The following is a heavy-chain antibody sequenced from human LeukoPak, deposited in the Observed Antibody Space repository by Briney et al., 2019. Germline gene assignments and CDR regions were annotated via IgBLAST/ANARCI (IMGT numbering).Heavy chain of an antibody. CDR1: GGSISGYY. J-gene: IGHJ4*02. Sequence: SETLSLTCTVSGGSISGYYWSWIRQPPGKGLEWIGYIYYSGSTNYNPSLKSRVTISVDTSKNQFSLKLSSVTAADTAVYYCARHDTHDSSGYYPLDYWGQGTLVTVSP. CDR2: IYYSGST. D-gene: IGHD3-22*01. V-gene: IGHV4-59*08. CDR3: ARHDTHDSSGYYPLDY.